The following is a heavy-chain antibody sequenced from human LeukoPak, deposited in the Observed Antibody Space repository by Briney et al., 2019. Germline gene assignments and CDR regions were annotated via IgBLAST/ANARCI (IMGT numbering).Heavy chain of an antibody. V-gene: IGHV1-69*13. D-gene: IGHD5-12*01. J-gene: IGHJ4*02. Sequence: GASVKVSCKVSGGTFSSYPISWVRQAPGQGLEWMGEITPIFGEAQNAEKFQGRVTITADEPTSTVYMELTSLRLDDTAMYYCARNSRVASTSGLNYWGQGTLVIVS. CDR2: ITPIFGEA. CDR1: GGTFSSYP. CDR3: ARNSRVASTSGLNY.